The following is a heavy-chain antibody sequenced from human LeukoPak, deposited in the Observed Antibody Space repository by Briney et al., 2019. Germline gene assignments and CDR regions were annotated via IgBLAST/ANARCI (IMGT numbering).Heavy chain of an antibody. CDR2: IYCSGST. CDR1: GGSISSYY. V-gene: IGHV4-59*01. CDR3: ARDPGYYYGSDPNWFDP. Sequence: PSETLSLTCTVSGGSISSYYWSWIRQPPGKGLEWIGYIYCSGSTNYNPSLKSRVTISVDTSKNQFSLKLSSVTAADTAVYYCARDPGYYYGSDPNWFDPWGQGTLVTVSS. D-gene: IGHD3-10*01. J-gene: IGHJ5*02.